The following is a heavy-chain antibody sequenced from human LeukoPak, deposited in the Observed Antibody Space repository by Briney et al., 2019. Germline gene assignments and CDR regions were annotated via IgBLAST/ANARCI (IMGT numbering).Heavy chain of an antibody. CDR2: IYYSGST. CDR1: GGSISSSSYY. Sequence: PSETLSLTCTVSGGSISSSSYYWGWIRQPPGKGLEWIGSIYYSGSTYYNPSLKSRVTISLDTSKRQFSLSVTSVTAADTALYYCARGNPLLITMIGGVSHRYYYMDVWDKGTTVAVS. CDR3: ARGNPLLITMIGGVSHRYYYMDV. J-gene: IGHJ6*03. D-gene: IGHD3-22*01. V-gene: IGHV4-39*07.